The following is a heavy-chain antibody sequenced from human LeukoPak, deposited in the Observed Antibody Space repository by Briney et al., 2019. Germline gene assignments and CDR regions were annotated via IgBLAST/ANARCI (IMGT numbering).Heavy chain of an antibody. J-gene: IGHJ6*03. CDR3: ARGAGPRGDYYYYYYMDV. Sequence: ASVKVSCKASGYTSTSYYMHWVRQDPGQGLEWMGIINPSGGSTSYAQKFQGRVTMTRDTSTSTVYMELSSLGSEDTAVYYCARGAGPRGDYYYYYYMDVWGKGTTVTISS. CDR2: INPSGGST. V-gene: IGHV1-46*01. CDR1: GYTSTSYY.